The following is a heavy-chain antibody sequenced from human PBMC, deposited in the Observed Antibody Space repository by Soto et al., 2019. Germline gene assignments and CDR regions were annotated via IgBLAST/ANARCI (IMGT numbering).Heavy chain of an antibody. CDR3: ARDQFAPSIVVVPAAGNGFDP. CDR1: GGTFSSYA. V-gene: IGHV1-69*01. D-gene: IGHD2-2*01. CDR2: IIPIFGTA. J-gene: IGHJ5*02. Sequence: QVQLVQSGAEVKKPGSSVKVSCKASGGTFSSYAISWVRQAPGQGLEWMGGIIPIFGTANYAQKFQGRVTITADESTSTAYMELSRLRSEDTAVYYCARDQFAPSIVVVPAAGNGFDPWGQGTLVTVSS.